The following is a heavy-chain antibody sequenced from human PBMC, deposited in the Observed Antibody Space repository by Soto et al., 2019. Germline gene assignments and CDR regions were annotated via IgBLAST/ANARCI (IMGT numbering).Heavy chain of an antibody. V-gene: IGHV1-18*01. CDR2: ISGYNGNT. Sequence: QVQLVQSGAEVKKPGASVKVSCKTSGYTFTTYGISWVRQAPGQGLEWMGWISGYNGNTNYAQDGQGRVTMTTDTSTSTGYMGLRSLRSDDTAVYYCARVIIGGEPEHWGQGTLVTVSS. CDR3: ARVIIGGEPEH. D-gene: IGHD1-26*01. J-gene: IGHJ1*01. CDR1: GYTFTTYG.